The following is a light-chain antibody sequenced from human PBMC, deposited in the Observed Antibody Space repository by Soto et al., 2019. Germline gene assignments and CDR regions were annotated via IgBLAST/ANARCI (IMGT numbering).Light chain of an antibody. J-gene: IGLJ2*01. V-gene: IGLV1-44*01. CDR1: GSNIGSYS. CDR3: ATWDDSLLVV. CDR2: SSN. Sequence: QSVLTQPPSASGTPGQRVTISCSGSGSNIGSYSVNWYQQLPGTAPRLLIYSSNQRPSGVPDRFSGSKSVTSASLAISGLQSQDEADYYCATWDDSLLVVFGGGTKLTVL.